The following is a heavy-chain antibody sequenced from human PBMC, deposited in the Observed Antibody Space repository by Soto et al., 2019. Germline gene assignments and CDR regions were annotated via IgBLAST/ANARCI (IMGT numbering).Heavy chain of an antibody. CDR1: GGSISSGGYY. D-gene: IGHD3-22*01. CDR3: ARNDYYDSSGYYLYYFDY. J-gene: IGHJ4*02. Sequence: PSETLSLTCAVSGGSISSGGYYWSWIRQHPGKGLEWIGYIYYSGSTYYNPSLKSRVTISVDTSKNQFSLKLSSVTAADTAVYYCARNDYYDSSGYYLYYFDYWGQGTLVTVSS. V-gene: IGHV4-31*11. CDR2: IYYSGST.